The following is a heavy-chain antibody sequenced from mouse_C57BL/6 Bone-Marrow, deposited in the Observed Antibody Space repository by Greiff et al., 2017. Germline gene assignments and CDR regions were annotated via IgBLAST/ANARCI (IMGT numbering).Heavy chain of an antibody. V-gene: IGHV1-64*01. J-gene: IGHJ1*03. CDR1: GYTFTSYW. D-gene: IGHD2-3*01. CDR2: IHPNSGST. Sequence: QVQLQQPGAELVKPGASVKLSCKASGYTFTSYWMHWVKQRPGQGLEWIGMIHPNSGSTNYNEKFKSKATLTVDKSSSTAYMQLSSLTSEDSAVYYCARWLLVTPYFDVWGTGTTVTVSS. CDR3: ARWLLVTPYFDV.